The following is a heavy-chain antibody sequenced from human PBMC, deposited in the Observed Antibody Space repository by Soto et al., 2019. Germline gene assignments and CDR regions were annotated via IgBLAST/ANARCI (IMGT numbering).Heavy chain of an antibody. Sequence: GGSLRLSCAASGFTFSSYDMHWVRQATGKGLEWVSAIGTAGDTYYPGSVKGRFTISRENAKNSLYLQMNSLRAGDTAVYYCARDSSYIEYSSSSGPDYYYYMDVWGKGTTVTVSS. V-gene: IGHV3-13*01. CDR3: ARDSSYIEYSSSSGPDYYYYMDV. D-gene: IGHD6-6*01. CDR2: IGTAGDT. J-gene: IGHJ6*03. CDR1: GFTFSSYD.